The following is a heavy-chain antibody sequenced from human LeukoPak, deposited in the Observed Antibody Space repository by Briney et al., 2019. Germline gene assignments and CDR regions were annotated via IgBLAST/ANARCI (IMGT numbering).Heavy chain of an antibody. D-gene: IGHD3-10*01. CDR2: IYTSGST. CDR3: ARRAVRYYGSGTPFDY. Sequence: PSETLSLTCTVSGGSISSYYWSWIRQPAGKGLEWIGRIYTSGSTNYNPSLKSRVTISVDTSKNQFSLKLSSVTAADTAVYYCARRAVRYYGSGTPFDYWGQGTLVTVSS. CDR1: GGSISSYY. J-gene: IGHJ4*02. V-gene: IGHV4-4*07.